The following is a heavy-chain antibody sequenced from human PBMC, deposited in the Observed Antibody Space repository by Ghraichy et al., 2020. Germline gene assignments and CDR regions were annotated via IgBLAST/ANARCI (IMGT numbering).Heavy chain of an antibody. V-gene: IGHV3-48*03. CDR3: ARGLGGSGSSY. D-gene: IGHD3-10*01. Sequence: GGSLRLSCAAAGFTFSSYEMNWVRQAPGKGLEWVSYISSSGSTIYYADSVKGRFTISRDNAKNSLYLQMNSLRAEDTAVYYCARGLGGSGSSYWGQGTLVTVSS. CDR2: ISSSGSTI. J-gene: IGHJ4*02. CDR1: GFTFSSYE.